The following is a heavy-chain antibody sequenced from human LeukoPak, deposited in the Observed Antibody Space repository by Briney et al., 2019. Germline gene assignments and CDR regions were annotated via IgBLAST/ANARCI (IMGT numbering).Heavy chain of an antibody. D-gene: IGHD5-18*01. Sequence: GGSLRLSCAASGSTFSRNGMHWVRQAPGKGLEWVAVISFDGSKKDYADSVKGRFTISRDNSKNTLFLQMNSLRAEDTAIYYCATYRQVQVPFECWGQGTLVTVSS. J-gene: IGHJ4*02. V-gene: IGHV3-30*03. CDR2: ISFDGSKK. CDR3: ATYRQVQVPFEC. CDR1: GSTFSRNG.